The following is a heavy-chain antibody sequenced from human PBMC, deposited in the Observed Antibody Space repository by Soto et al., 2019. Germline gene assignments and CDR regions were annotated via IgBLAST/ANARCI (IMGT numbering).Heavy chain of an antibody. CDR2: INDRGDTT. Sequence: GSLRLSCAASGFSFNIYAMSWLRQAPGKGLEWVSTINDRGDTTYYADSVQGRFTISRDNSMNRLFLEMNNLRLDDTATYYCAKEGEEALTDDWGQGELVTVSS. CDR1: GFSFNIYA. V-gene: IGHV3-23*01. J-gene: IGHJ4*02. CDR3: AKEGEEALTDD.